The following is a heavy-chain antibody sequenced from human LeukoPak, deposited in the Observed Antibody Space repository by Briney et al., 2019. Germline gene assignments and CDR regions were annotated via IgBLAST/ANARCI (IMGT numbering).Heavy chain of an antibody. CDR1: GGSISSSSYY. V-gene: IGHV4-39*01. D-gene: IGHD4-17*01. Sequence: SETLSLTCTVSGGSISSSSYYWGWIRQPPGKGLEWIGSIYYSGSTYYNPSLKSRVTISVDTSKNQFSLKLSSVTAADTAVYYCARRGGDYELDYWGQGTLVTVSS. CDR3: ARRGGDYELDY. CDR2: IYYSGST. J-gene: IGHJ4*02.